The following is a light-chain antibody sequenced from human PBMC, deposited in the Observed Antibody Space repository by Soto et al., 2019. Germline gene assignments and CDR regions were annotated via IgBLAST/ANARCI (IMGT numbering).Light chain of an antibody. CDR2: WAS. V-gene: IGKV4-1*01. CDR1: QSVLYSPNNKNY. Sequence: DIVMTQSPDSLAVSLGERATINCKSSQSVLYSPNNKNYLAWYQQKPGQPPKLLVYWASTRESGVPDRFRGSGSGTDFTLTITSLQAEEAAVYYCHQYHYAPQTFGQGTKVEIK. J-gene: IGKJ1*01. CDR3: HQYHYAPQT.